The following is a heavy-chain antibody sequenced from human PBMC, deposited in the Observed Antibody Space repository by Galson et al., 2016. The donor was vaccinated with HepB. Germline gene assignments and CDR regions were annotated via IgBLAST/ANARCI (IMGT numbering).Heavy chain of an antibody. Sequence: SLRLSCAASGFTVSTNYMSWVRQAPGMGLEWVSLIYSGGSTKYADSVKGRFTISRDNSKNSLYLQMNSLRAEDTAVYYCARDGGPTTGDYWGQGSLVTVSS. CDR1: GFTVSTNY. D-gene: IGHD3-16*01. V-gene: IGHV3-53*01. CDR2: IYSGGST. CDR3: ARDGGPTTGDY. J-gene: IGHJ4*02.